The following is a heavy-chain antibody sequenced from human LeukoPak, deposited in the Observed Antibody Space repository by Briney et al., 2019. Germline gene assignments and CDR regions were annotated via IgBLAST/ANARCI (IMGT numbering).Heavy chain of an antibody. CDR3: AKDLITMIVDIQN. V-gene: IGHV3-53*01. CDR2: IYSGGST. J-gene: IGHJ4*02. D-gene: IGHD3-22*01. Sequence: GGSLRLSCAASGFTVSSNYMSWVRQAPGKGLEWVSVIYSGGSTYYADSVKGRFTISRDNSKNTLYLQMNSLRAEDTAVYYCAKDLITMIVDIQNWGQGTLVTVSS. CDR1: GFTVSSNY.